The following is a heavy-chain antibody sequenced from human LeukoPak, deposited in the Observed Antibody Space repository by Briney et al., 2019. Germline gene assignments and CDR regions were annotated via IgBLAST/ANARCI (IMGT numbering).Heavy chain of an antibody. D-gene: IGHD5-24*01. CDR2: INPNSGGT. J-gene: IGHJ4*02. Sequence: GASVKVSCXASGYTFTDYYMHWVRQAPGQGLEWMGWINPNSGGTNYAQKFQGRVTMTRDTSISTAYMELSRLRSDDTAVYYCARVLEMATPGGDYWGQGTLVTVSS. V-gene: IGHV1-2*02. CDR1: GYTFTDYY. CDR3: ARVLEMATPGGDY.